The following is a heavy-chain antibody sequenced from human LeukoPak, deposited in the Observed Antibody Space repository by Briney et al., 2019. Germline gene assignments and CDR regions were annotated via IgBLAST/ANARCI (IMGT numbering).Heavy chain of an antibody. Sequence: GGSLRLSCAASGFTFSSYAMSWVRQAPGQGLEWVSVISGSGGSTYYADSVQGRFTISRDNSKNTLYLQMNSLRAEDTAVYYCARATYYYDSSGYYYVLHYFDYWGQGTLVTVSS. CDR3: ARATYYYDSSGYYYVLHYFDY. V-gene: IGHV3-23*01. J-gene: IGHJ4*02. CDR1: GFTFSSYA. CDR2: ISGSGGST. D-gene: IGHD3-22*01.